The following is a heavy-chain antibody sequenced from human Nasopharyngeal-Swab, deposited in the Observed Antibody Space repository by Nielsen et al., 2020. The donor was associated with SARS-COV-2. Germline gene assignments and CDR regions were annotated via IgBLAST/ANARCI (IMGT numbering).Heavy chain of an antibody. CDR2: ISAYNGNT. D-gene: IGHD2-15*01. V-gene: IGHV1-18*01. Sequence: ASVKVSCKASGYTFTSYGISWVRQAPGQGLEWMGWISAYNGNTNYAQKLQGRVTMTTDTSTSTAYMELRSLRSDDTAVYYCARDLCSGGSCPDVQFWFDPWGQGTLVTVSS. CDR3: ARDLCSGGSCPDVQFWFDP. J-gene: IGHJ5*02. CDR1: GYTFTSYG.